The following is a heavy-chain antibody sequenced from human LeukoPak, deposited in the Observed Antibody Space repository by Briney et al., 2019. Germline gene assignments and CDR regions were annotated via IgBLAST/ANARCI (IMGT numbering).Heavy chain of an antibody. CDR1: GFTFSSYS. V-gene: IGHV3-21*01. Sequence: GGSLRLSCAASGFTFSSYSMNWVRQAPGKGLEWVSSISSSSSYIYYADSVKGRFTISRDNAKNSLYLQMNSLRAEDTAVYYCARASFPEYYFDYWGQGTLVTVSS. J-gene: IGHJ4*02. D-gene: IGHD2/OR15-2a*01. CDR2: ISSSSSYI. CDR3: ARASFPEYYFDY.